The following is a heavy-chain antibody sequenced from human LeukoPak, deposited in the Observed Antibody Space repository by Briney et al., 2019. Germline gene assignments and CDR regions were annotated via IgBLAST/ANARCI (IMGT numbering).Heavy chain of an antibody. Sequence: GRSLRLSCAASGFTFDDYAMHWVRQAPGKGLEWVSGISWNGGSIGYADSVKGRFTISRDNAKNSLYLQMNGLRAEDTALYYCAKGPAERWLQLYYFDYWGQGALVTVSS. V-gene: IGHV3-9*01. CDR1: GFTFDDYA. CDR3: AKGPAERWLQLYYFDY. CDR2: ISWNGGSI. J-gene: IGHJ4*02. D-gene: IGHD5-24*01.